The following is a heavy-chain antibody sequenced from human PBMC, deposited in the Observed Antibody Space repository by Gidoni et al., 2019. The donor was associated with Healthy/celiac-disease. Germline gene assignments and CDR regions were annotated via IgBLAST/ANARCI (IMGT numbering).Heavy chain of an antibody. J-gene: IGHJ4*02. D-gene: IGHD3-3*01. Sequence: QVQLVESGGGVVQPGGYLRLACAASGFTFSSYGMHWVRQAPGKGLAWVAFIRYDGSNKYYADSVKGRFTISRDNSKNTLYLQMNSLRAEDTAVYYCAKDGYDFWSGYRIDYWGQGTLVTVSS. CDR2: IRYDGSNK. CDR3: AKDGYDFWSGYRIDY. CDR1: GFTFSSYG. V-gene: IGHV3-30*02.